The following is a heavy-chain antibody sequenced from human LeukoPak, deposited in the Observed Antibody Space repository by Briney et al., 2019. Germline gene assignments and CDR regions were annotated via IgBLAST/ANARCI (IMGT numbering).Heavy chain of an antibody. V-gene: IGHV1-18*01. CDR2: ISAYNGNT. CDR3: ARDQEAVAGNFPSSDY. J-gene: IGHJ4*02. D-gene: IGHD6-19*01. Sequence: ASVKVSCKASGYTFTSYGISWVRQAPGQGLEWMGWISAYNGNTNYAQKLQGRVTMTTDTSTSTAYMELRSLRSDDTGVYYCARDQEAVAGNFPSSDYWGQGTLVTVSS. CDR1: GYTFTSYG.